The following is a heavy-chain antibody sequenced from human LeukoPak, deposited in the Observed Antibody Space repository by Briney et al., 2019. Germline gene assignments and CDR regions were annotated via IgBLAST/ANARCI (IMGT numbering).Heavy chain of an antibody. V-gene: IGHV3-30*02. CDR3: ARGGPPYDFWSGPRFDH. Sequence: PGGSLRLSCAASGFTFSYFGVHWVRQAPGKGLEWVTFIRYDGSNEYYADSVKGRFTISRDNSKNTLYLQMNSLRAEDTAVYYCARGGPPYDFWSGPRFDHWGQGSLVTVSS. D-gene: IGHD3-3*01. CDR1: GFTFSYFG. CDR2: IRYDGSNE. J-gene: IGHJ4*02.